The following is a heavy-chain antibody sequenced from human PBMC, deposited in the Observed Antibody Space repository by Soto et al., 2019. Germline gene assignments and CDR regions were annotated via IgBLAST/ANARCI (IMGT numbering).Heavy chain of an antibody. CDR2: IIPIFGTA. D-gene: IGHD3-22*01. Sequence: SVKVSCKASGGTFSSYAISWVRQAPGQGLERMGGIIPIFGTANYAQKFQGRVTITADKSTSTAYMELSSLRSEDTAVYYCARGFGSSGNYYFDYWGQGTLVTVSS. CDR3: ARGFGSSGNYYFDY. J-gene: IGHJ4*02. CDR1: GGTFSSYA. V-gene: IGHV1-69*06.